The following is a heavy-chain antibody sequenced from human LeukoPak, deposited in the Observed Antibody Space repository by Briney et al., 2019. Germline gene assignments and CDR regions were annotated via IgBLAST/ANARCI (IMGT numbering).Heavy chain of an antibody. CDR3: ARDWGLRDYDSSGYPDD. V-gene: IGHV1-69*05. J-gene: IGHJ4*02. D-gene: IGHD3-22*01. CDR1: GGTFSSYA. CDR2: IIPIFGTA. Sequence: SVKVSCKASGGTFSSYAISWVRQAPGRGLEWMGGIIPIFGTANYAQKFQGRVTMTRDTSTSTVYMELSSLRSEDTAVYYCARDWGLRDYDSSGYPDDWGQGTLVTVSS.